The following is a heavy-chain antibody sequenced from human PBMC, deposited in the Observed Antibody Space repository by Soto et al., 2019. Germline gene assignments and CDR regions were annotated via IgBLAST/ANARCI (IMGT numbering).Heavy chain of an antibody. CDR3: ASRRNSSSWYYYYGMDV. V-gene: IGHV1-69*02. D-gene: IGHD6-13*01. CDR1: GGTFSSYT. J-gene: IGHJ6*02. Sequence: ASVKVSCKASGGTFSSYTISWVRQAPGQGLEWMGRIIPILGIANYAQKFQGRVTITADKSTSTAYMELSSLRSEDTAVYYCASRRNSSSWYYYYGMDVWGQGTTVTVSS. CDR2: IIPILGIA.